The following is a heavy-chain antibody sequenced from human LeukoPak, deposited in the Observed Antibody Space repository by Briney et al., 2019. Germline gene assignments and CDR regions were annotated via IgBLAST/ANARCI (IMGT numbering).Heavy chain of an antibody. D-gene: IGHD2/OR15-2a*01. CDR3: ARDFSAAFDI. CDR1: GGSFGNYY. CDR2: IYDSGTT. Sequence: PSETLSLTCTVSGGSFGNYYWSWTRQPPGKGLEWIAYIYDSGTTNYNPSLKSRVTISVDTSKNQFSLKLSSVTAADTAVYYCARDFSAAFDIWGQGTMVTVSS. V-gene: IGHV4-59*01. J-gene: IGHJ3*02.